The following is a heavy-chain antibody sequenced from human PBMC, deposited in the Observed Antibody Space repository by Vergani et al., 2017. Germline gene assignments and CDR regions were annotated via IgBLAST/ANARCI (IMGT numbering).Heavy chain of an antibody. Sequence: QVQLVESGGGVVQPGRSLRLSCAASGFTFSSYAMHWVRQAPGKGLEWVAVISYDGSNKYYADSVKGRFTISRDNSKNTLYLQMNSLRAEDTAVYYCARETGEDYYYMDVWGKGP. J-gene: IGHJ6*03. CDR1: GFTFSSYA. D-gene: IGHD1-1*01. V-gene: IGHV3-30-3*01. CDR3: ARETGEDYYYMDV. CDR2: ISYDGSNK.